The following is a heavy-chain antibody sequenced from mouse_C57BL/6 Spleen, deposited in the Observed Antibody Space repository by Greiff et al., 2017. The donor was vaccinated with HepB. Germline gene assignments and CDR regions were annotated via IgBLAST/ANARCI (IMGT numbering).Heavy chain of an antibody. Sequence: EVKLMESGGGLVQPGGSLKLSCAASGFTFSDYYMYWVRQTPEKRLEWVAYISNGGGSTYYPDTVKVRFTISRDNAKNTLYLQLSRLKSEDTSMYYCATTGFDYWGQGTTLTVAS. D-gene: IGHD4-1*02. J-gene: IGHJ2*01. CDR2: ISNGGGST. CDR1: GFTFSDYY. CDR3: ATTGFDY. V-gene: IGHV5-12*01.